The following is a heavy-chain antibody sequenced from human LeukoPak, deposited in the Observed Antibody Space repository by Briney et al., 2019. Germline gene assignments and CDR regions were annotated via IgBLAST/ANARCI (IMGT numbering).Heavy chain of an antibody. V-gene: IGHV1-2*02. CDR1: GYAFTYCY. Sequence: ASVKVSCKASGYAFTYCYLHWGRHGPGQGLEWMGWIHPNSGGTNYAQKFQGRVAMTRDTSISTAYMELSSLRSDDTAVYYCARLAAVPGWGQGTLVTVSS. CDR3: ARLAAVPG. J-gene: IGHJ1*01. D-gene: IGHD6-19*01. CDR2: IHPNSGGT.